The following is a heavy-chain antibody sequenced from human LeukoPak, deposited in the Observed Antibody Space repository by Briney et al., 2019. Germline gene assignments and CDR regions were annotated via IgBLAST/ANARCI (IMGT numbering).Heavy chain of an antibody. Sequence: PGGSLRLSCAASGFTFSSYSMNWVRQAPGKGLEWVSSISSSSSYIYYADSVKGRFTISRDNAKNSLYLQMNSLRAEDTAVYYCASVRIVGTWIQLWDTGLDAFDIWGQGTMVTVSS. CDR2: ISSSSSYI. J-gene: IGHJ3*02. D-gene: IGHD5-18*01. CDR3: ASVRIVGTWIQLWDTGLDAFDI. CDR1: GFTFSSYS. V-gene: IGHV3-21*01.